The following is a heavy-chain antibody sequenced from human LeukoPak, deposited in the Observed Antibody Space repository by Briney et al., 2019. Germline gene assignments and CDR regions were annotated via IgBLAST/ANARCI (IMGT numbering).Heavy chain of an antibody. CDR1: GGSISSGGYS. Sequence: PSETLSLTCAVSGGSISSGGYSWSWIRQPPGKGLEWIGYIYHSGSTYYNPSLKSRVTISVDRSKNQFSLKLSSVTAADTAVYYCARSPPRYYGSGSYFDYWGQGTLVTVSS. J-gene: IGHJ4*02. V-gene: IGHV4-30-2*01. CDR2: IYHSGST. CDR3: ARSPPRYYGSGSYFDY. D-gene: IGHD3-10*01.